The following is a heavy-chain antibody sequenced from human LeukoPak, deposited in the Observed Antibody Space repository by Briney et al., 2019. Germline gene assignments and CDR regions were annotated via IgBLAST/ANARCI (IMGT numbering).Heavy chain of an antibody. V-gene: IGHV3-15*01. CDR1: GFTFSNAW. Sequence: GGSLRLSCAASGFTFSNAWMSWVRQAPGKGLEWVGRIKSETDGGTTDYAAPVKGRFTISRDDSKNTLYLQMNSLKTEDTAVYYCTTKKVDTAMVHFDYWGQGTLVTVSS. J-gene: IGHJ4*02. D-gene: IGHD5-18*01. CDR3: TTKKVDTAMVHFDY. CDR2: IKSETDGGTT.